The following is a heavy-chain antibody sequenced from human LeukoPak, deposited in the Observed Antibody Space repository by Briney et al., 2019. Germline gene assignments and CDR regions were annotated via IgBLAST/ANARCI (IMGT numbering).Heavy chain of an antibody. Sequence: GGSLRLSCAASGFTFSSYAVSWVRQAPGKGLEWVSSISGSGGNTYSADSVKGRFTISRDNSKNTLYLQMNSLRAEDTALYYCSKDRSCTNDICHGDFDYWGQGTLVTVAS. CDR2: ISGSGGNT. CDR1: GFTFSSYA. V-gene: IGHV3-23*01. CDR3: SKDRSCTNDICHGDFDY. J-gene: IGHJ4*02. D-gene: IGHD2-8*01.